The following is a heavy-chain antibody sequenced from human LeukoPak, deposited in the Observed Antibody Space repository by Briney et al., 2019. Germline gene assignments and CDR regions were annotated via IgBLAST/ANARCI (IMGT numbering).Heavy chain of an antibody. CDR2: IYYSGST. CDR3: ARATGYFDY. Sequence: SETLSLTCTVSGGSISSSSYYWGWIRQPPGKGLEWIGSIYYSGSTCYNPSLKSRVTISVDTSKNQFSLKLSSVTAADTAVYYCARATGYFDYWGQGTLVTVSS. D-gene: IGHD3-10*01. CDR1: GGSISSSSYY. J-gene: IGHJ4*02. V-gene: IGHV4-39*07.